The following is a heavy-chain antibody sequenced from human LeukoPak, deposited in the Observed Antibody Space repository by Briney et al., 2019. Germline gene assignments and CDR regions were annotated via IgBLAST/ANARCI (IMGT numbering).Heavy chain of an antibody. CDR1: GYRFSGYW. CDR3: ARHVAGSYWSYFDY. Sequence: GESLKISCKASGYRFSGYWIGWVRQMPGKGLEWMGIIWPDDSDTNYSPSFQGQVTMSVDKSVSTAYLQWSSLKASDTAIYYCARHVAGSYWSYFDYWGQGTLVTVSS. D-gene: IGHD3-10*01. J-gene: IGHJ4*02. CDR2: IWPDDSDT. V-gene: IGHV5-51*01.